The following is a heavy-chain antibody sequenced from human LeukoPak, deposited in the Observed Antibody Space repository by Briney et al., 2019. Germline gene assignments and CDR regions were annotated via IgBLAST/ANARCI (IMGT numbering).Heavy chain of an antibody. CDR3: ARGSSSSSLDY. Sequence: SETLSLTCTVSGGSISSGGYYWSWIRQHPGKGLEWIGYIYYSGSTYYHPSLKSRVTISVDTSKNQFSLKLSSVTAADTAVYYCARGSSSSSLDYWGQGTLVTVSS. CDR2: IYYSGST. CDR1: GGSISSGGYY. V-gene: IGHV4-31*03. D-gene: IGHD2-2*01. J-gene: IGHJ4*02.